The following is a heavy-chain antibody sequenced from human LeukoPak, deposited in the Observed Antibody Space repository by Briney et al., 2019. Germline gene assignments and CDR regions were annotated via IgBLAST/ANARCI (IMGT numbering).Heavy chain of an antibody. Sequence: SXTLSLTCTVSGGSISSYYWSWVRQPPGKGLEWVGYIYYSGSTNYNPSLKSRVTISVEKSKKQFALKRRDGDGADTAVYYCARGVVVVTPQWYFDLWGRGTLVTVSS. CDR1: GGSISSYY. J-gene: IGHJ2*01. CDR2: IYYSGST. V-gene: IGHV4-59*01. D-gene: IGHD2-21*02. CDR3: ARGVVVVTPQWYFDL.